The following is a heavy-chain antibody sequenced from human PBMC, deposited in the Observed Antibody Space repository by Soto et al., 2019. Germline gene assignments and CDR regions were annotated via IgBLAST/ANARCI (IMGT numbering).Heavy chain of an antibody. V-gene: IGHV3-33*01. Sequence: ESGGGVVQPGRSLRLSCAASGFTFSSYGMHWVRQAPGKGLEWVAVIWYDGSNKYYADSVKGRFTISRDNSKNTLYLQMNSLRAEDTAVYYCARGGYSYGSLDYWGQGTLVTVSS. CDR1: GFTFSSYG. CDR3: ARGGYSYGSLDY. J-gene: IGHJ4*02. CDR2: IWYDGSNK. D-gene: IGHD5-18*01.